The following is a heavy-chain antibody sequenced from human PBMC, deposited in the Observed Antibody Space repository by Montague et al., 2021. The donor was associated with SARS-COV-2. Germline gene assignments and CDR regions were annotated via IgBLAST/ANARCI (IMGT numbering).Heavy chain of an antibody. CDR2: IYHSGST. J-gene: IGHJ4*02. CDR3: ARGGSGSSGFAY. D-gene: IGHD1-26*01. CDR1: GGSISSGNW. V-gene: IGHV4-4*02. Sequence: SETLSLTCAVSGGSISSGNWWTWVRLPPGKGLEWVGEIYHSGSTNYKPSLKRRVTISVDKSKNQFSLRLTSVTAADTAVYYCARGGSGSSGFAYWGQGTLVTVSS.